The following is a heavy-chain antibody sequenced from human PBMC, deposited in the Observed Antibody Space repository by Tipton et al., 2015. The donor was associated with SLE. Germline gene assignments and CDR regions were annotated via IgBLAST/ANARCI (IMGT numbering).Heavy chain of an antibody. CDR3: ARDSGYSNFDY. CDR2: INWNGGST. D-gene: IGHD4-11*01. V-gene: IGHV3-20*03. J-gene: IGHJ4*02. CDR1: GFTFDDYG. Sequence: SGFTFDDYGISWVRQAPGRGLEWVSHINWNGGSTGYADSVKGRFTISRDNAKNSLSLQMNSLTAEDTALYYCARDSGYSNFDYWGQGTLVTVSS.